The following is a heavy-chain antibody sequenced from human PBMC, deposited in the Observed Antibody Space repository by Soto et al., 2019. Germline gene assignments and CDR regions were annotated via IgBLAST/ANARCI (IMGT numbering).Heavy chain of an antibody. CDR3: ARVAGLGWFDP. CDR1: GGSISSYY. V-gene: IGHV4-59*01. D-gene: IGHD3-22*01. Sequence: SETLSLTCTVSGGSISSYYWSWIRQPPGKGLEWIGYIYYSGSTNYNPSLKSRVTISVDTSKNQFSLKLSSVTAADTAVYYCARVAGLGWFDPWGQGTLVTVSS. CDR2: IYYSGST. J-gene: IGHJ5*02.